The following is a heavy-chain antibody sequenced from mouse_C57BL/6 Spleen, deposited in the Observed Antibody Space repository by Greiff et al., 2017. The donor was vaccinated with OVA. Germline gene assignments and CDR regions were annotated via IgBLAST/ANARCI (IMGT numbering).Heavy chain of an antibody. D-gene: IGHD1-1*01. CDR2: INPNNGGT. CDR1: GYTFTDYN. Sequence: VQLQQSGPELVKPGASVKIPCKASGYTFTDYNMDWVKQSHGKSLEWIGDINPNNGGTIYTQKFKGKATLTVDTSSSTAYMELRSLTSEDTAVYYCARWDTTVVDWYVDVWGTGTTVTVSS. CDR3: ARWDTTVVDWYVDV. J-gene: IGHJ1*03. V-gene: IGHV1-18*01.